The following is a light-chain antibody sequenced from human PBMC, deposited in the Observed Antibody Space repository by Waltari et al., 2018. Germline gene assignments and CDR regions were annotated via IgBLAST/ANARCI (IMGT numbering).Light chain of an antibody. V-gene: IGKV1-33*01. Sequence: DIQITQSASSLSASVGYRLTITCQASQNINNYLNWYQHKPGKGPKLLIYDVSDLERGVPPRFRGGGFGTEFTLIISSLQPEDAATYYCQKYENLPLTFGGGTTVEI. CDR2: DVS. CDR1: QNINNY. J-gene: IGKJ4*01. CDR3: QKYENLPLT.